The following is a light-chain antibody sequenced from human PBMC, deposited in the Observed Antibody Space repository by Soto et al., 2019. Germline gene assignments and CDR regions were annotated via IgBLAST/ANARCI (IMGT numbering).Light chain of an antibody. Sequence: EVMLTQSPGTLSLSPGERATLSCRASQSVSSNYLAWYQQKSGQAPRLLIYGASNRATGIPDRFSGSGSGTDFTLTIRRLEPKYFSVYSCQQYDTSPLTVGQGTKVDFK. CDR1: QSVSSNY. V-gene: IGKV3-20*01. CDR2: GAS. J-gene: IGKJ1*01. CDR3: QQYDTSPLT.